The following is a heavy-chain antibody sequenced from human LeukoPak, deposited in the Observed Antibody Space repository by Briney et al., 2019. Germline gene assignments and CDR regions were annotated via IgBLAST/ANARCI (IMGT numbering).Heavy chain of an antibody. J-gene: IGHJ4*02. D-gene: IGHD6-19*01. V-gene: IGHV3-23*01. CDR1: GFTFSSSS. CDR3: AEGSGWYV. Sequence: PGGSLRLSCAASGFTFSSSSMSWVRQAPGKGLEWVSVISGSGGSTDYADSVKGRFTISRDNSKNTLYLQINSLRAEDTAVYYCAEGSGWYVWGQGTLVTVPS. CDR2: ISGSGGST.